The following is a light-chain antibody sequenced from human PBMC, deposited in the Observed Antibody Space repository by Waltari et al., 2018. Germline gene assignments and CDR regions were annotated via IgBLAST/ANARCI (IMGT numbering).Light chain of an antibody. V-gene: IGKV1-12*01. J-gene: IGKJ1*01. CDR3: QQTNSFPRT. Sequence: EIQMTQSPSFVSASVGDRVTLTCRASQGSDNWLAWYQQKPGKAPKFLIYSASSLQSGVPSRFVGSGSGTDFILTISRLQPEDFATYYCQQTNSFPRTFGQGTKVAIK. CDR2: SAS. CDR1: QGSDNW.